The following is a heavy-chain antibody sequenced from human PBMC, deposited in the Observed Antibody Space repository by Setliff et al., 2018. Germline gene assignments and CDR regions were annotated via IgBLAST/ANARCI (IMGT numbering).Heavy chain of an antibody. D-gene: IGHD3-22*01. CDR1: GYSFSDSA. CDR2: INPTGGST. V-gene: IGHV1-46*01. CDR3: ARDRNDNYESSGYYYAGGYMDV. Sequence: ASVKVSCKASGYSFSDSAVSWVRQAPGQGLEWMGLINPTGGSTSYAQKFQGRVTMTRDTSTSTVFMELSSLRSEDTAVYYCARDRNDNYESSGYYYAGGYMDVWGKGTTVTVSS. J-gene: IGHJ6*03.